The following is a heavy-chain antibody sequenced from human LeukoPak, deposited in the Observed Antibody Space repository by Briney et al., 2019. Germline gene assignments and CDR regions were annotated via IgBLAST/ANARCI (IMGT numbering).Heavy chain of an antibody. D-gene: IGHD4-17*01. CDR2: ISAYNGNT. J-gene: IGHJ6*03. Sequence: GASVKVSCKASGYTFTSYGISWVRQAPGQGLEWMGWISAYNGNTNYAQKLQGRVTMTTDTYTSTAYMELRSLRSDDTAVYYCARSFYGDYYYYYYMDVWGKGTTVTVSS. V-gene: IGHV1-18*01. CDR1: GYTFTSYG. CDR3: ARSFYGDYYYYYYMDV.